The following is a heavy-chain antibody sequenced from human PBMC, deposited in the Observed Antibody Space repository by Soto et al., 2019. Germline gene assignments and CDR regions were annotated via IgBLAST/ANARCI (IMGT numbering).Heavy chain of an antibody. CDR3: ARGTYYDCESGYPYYYGMDY. J-gene: IGHJ6*02. CDR2: IIPIFGTA. D-gene: IGHD3-3*01. Sequence: GPSVKVSCKASGGTFRSYAISWARPAPGQGLEWMGGIIPIFGTANYAQKFQGRVTITADESTSTAHMELSSLRSEDTAVYCSARGTYYDCESGYPYYYGMDYWGQGTTVTVSS. CDR1: GGTFRSYA. V-gene: IGHV1-69*13.